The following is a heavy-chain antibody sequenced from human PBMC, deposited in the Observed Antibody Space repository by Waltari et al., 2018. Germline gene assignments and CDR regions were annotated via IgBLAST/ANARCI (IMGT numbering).Heavy chain of an antibody. D-gene: IGHD1-1*01. CDR3: ARSHQGTPFDY. J-gene: IGHJ4*02. CDR1: VGSISGSS. V-gene: IGHV4-4*07. Sequence: QVQLQESGPGLVKPSETLSLTCTVSVGSISGSSWHWIRQPAGKGLEWIGRIYTSGSTNYNPSLKSRVTMSVDTSKNQFSLKLSSVTAADTAVYYCARSHQGTPFDYWGQGTLVTVSS. CDR2: IYTSGST.